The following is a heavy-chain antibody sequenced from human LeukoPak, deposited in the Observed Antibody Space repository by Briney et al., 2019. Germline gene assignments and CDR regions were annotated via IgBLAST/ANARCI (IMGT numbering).Heavy chain of an antibody. CDR1: GFTFDDYA. D-gene: IGHD4-11*01. V-gene: IGHV3-9*01. CDR3: AKRRVPLQEVYYFDY. J-gene: IGHJ4*02. CDR2: ISWNSGSI. Sequence: GGSLRLSCAASGFTFDDYAMHWVRQAPGKGLEWVSGISWNSGSIGYADSVKGRFTISRDNAKNSLYLQMNSLRAEDTALYYCAKRRVPLQEVYYFDYWGQGTLVTVSS.